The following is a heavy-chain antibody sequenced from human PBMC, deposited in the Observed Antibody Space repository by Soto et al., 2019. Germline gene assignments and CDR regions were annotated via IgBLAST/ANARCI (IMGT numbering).Heavy chain of an antibody. Sequence: LSLTCGVSGGSLSGATYSWNWIRQPPGKGLEWIGYIFPSGTTYYHPSLKSRVTISIDVSKNQFSLSLRSLTAADTAVYYCARSRECDYWSQGTLVTVSS. D-gene: IGHD3-10*01. J-gene: IGHJ4*02. V-gene: IGHV4-30-2*01. CDR3: ARSRECDY. CDR2: IFPSGTT. CDR1: GGSLSGATYS.